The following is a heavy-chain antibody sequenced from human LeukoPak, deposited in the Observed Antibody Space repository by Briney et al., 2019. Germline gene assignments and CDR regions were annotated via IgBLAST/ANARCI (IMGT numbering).Heavy chain of an antibody. J-gene: IGHJ5*02. CDR2: TYYTGST. CDR3: ARPQRLTNWFDP. V-gene: IGHV4-39*01. Sequence: SETLSLTCTVSGGSISSSIYYWGWIRQPPGKGLEWIGSTYYTGSTYYNPSLKSRVTISVDTSKNQFSLKLSSVTAADTAVYYCARPQRLTNWFDPWGQGTLVTVSS. D-gene: IGHD6-25*01. CDR1: GGSISSSIYY.